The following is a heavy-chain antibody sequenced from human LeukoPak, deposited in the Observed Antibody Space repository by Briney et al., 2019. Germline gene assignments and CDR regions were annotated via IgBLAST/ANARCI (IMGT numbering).Heavy chain of an antibody. CDR1: GYTFTSYY. CDR2: IDPSGSST. Sequence: ASVKVSCKASGYTFTSYYMQWVRQAPGQVLEWMGIIDPSGSSTGYAQKFQGRVTMTRDTSTSTVYMELSSLRPEDTAVYYCATKGQNFDHWGQGTLVTVSS. CDR3: ATKGQNFDH. J-gene: IGHJ4*02. V-gene: IGHV1-46*01.